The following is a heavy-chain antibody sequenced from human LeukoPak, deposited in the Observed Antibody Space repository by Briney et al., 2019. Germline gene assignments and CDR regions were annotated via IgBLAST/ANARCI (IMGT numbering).Heavy chain of an antibody. CDR2: ISYDGSNK. D-gene: IGHD6-13*01. CDR1: GFTFSSYA. Sequence: PTGGSLRLSCAASGFTFSSYAMHWVRQAPGKGLEWVAVISYDGSNKYYADSVKGRFTISRDNSKNTLYLQMNSLRAEDTAVYYWARDANGIAAAGPWGGMDVWGQGTTVTVSS. CDR3: ARDANGIAAAGPWGGMDV. V-gene: IGHV3-30-3*01. J-gene: IGHJ6*02.